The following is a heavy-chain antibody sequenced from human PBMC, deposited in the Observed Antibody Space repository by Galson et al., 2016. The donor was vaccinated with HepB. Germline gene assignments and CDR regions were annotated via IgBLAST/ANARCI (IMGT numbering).Heavy chain of an antibody. D-gene: IGHD3-3*01. CDR2: IWYDGSTK. V-gene: IGHV3-33*01. J-gene: IGHJ5*02. CDR1: GFTFSNYG. CDR3: ARGTTLYHYWSASRPYWVDP. Sequence: SLRLSCAASGFTFSNYGIHWVRPAPGQGLEWVAVIWYDGSTKYYADSVKGRFTVSRDNSKATVYLQMNSLRAEDTAVYYCARGTTLYHYWSASRPYWVDPWGQGTLVTVSS.